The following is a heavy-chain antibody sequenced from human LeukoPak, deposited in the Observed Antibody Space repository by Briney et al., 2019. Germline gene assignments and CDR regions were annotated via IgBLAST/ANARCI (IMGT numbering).Heavy chain of an antibody. V-gene: IGHV3-15*01. CDR1: GFTVSSNY. J-gene: IGHJ4*02. Sequence: GGSLRLSCAASGFTVSSNYMSWVRQAPGKGLEWVGRIKSKADGGTADYAAPVKGRFTISRDDSKTTLYLQMNSLKTEDTAVYYCATGKGARDFWGQGTLVTVSS. D-gene: IGHD4-23*01. CDR3: ATGKGARDF. CDR2: IKSKADGGTA.